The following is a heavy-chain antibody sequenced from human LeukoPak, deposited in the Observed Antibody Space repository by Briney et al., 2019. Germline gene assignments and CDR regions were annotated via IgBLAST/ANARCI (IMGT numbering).Heavy chain of an antibody. CDR3: ARDRGYFDN. V-gene: IGHV3-21*01. J-gene: IGHJ4*02. CDR2: ITRSSNYI. CDR1: GFTFSIYS. Sequence: GGSLRLSCAASGFTFSIYSMNWVRQAPGKGLEWLSSITRSSNYIYYADSVKGRFTISRDNVQNSLYLQMNSLRAEDTAMYYCARDRGYFDNWGQGTLVTVSS.